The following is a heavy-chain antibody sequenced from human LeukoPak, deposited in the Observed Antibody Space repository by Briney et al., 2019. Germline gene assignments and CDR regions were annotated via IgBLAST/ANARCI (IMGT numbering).Heavy chain of an antibody. CDR3: AKDLRF. Sequence: GGSLRLSCTASGFTFTSYWMTWVRQAPGRELEWVSAISGSGGSTYYADSVKGRFTISRDNSKNTLSLQMNSLRAEDTAVYYCAKDLRFWGQGTLVTVSS. J-gene: IGHJ4*02. D-gene: IGHD3-16*01. CDR2: ISGSGGST. CDR1: GFTFTSYW. V-gene: IGHV3-23*01.